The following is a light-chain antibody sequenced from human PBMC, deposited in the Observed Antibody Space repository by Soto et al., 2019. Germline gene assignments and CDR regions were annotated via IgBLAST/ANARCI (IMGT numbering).Light chain of an antibody. J-gene: IGKJ1*01. CDR1: QGFSSSY. Sequence: EIVLTQSPATLSLSPGEKPTLSCRASQGFSSSYLAWYQQKPGQPPRLLIYGASSRATGIPDRFSGSGSGTDFTLTISRLEPEDFAVYYCQQYGSSPWTFGQGTKVEIK. CDR3: QQYGSSPWT. V-gene: IGKV3-20*01. CDR2: GAS.